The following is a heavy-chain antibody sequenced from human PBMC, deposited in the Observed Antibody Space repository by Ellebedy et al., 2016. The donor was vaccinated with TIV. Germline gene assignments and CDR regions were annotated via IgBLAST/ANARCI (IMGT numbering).Heavy chain of an antibody. Sequence: GGSLRLXXVASEFTFATSAMNWVRQAPGKGLEWVSSISGFGDTTYYAASVKGRFAISRDNSKNTLSLQMNSLRVEDTAIYYCAKDWGPGRSSSGVFDKWGQGTLVTVSA. CDR1: EFTFATSA. CDR2: ISGFGDTT. D-gene: IGHD6-6*01. CDR3: AKDWGPGRSSSGVFDK. V-gene: IGHV3-23*01. J-gene: IGHJ4*02.